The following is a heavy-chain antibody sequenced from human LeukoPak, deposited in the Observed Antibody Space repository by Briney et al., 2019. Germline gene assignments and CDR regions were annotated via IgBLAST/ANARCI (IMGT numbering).Heavy chain of an antibody. D-gene: IGHD4-17*01. J-gene: IGHJ4*02. Sequence: GGSLRLSCAASGLTFSSYAMSWVRQAPGKGLEGVSAISGSGGSTYYADSVKGRFTTSRDNSKNTLYLQMNSLRAEDTAVYYCAKDRADYGDYYFDYWGQGTLVTVSS. V-gene: IGHV3-23*01. CDR1: GLTFSSYA. CDR2: ISGSGGST. CDR3: AKDRADYGDYYFDY.